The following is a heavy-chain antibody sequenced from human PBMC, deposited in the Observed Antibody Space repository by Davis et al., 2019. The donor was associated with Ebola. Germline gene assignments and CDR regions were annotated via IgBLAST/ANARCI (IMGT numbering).Heavy chain of an antibody. V-gene: IGHV3-43*01. D-gene: IGHD4-17*01. J-gene: IGHJ4*02. Sequence: GESLKISCAASGFTFDDYTMHWVRQAPGKGLEWVSLISWDGGSTYYADSVKGRFTISRDNAKNSLYLQMNSLRAEDTAVYYCTKDFDYEGGHWGQGSLVSVSS. CDR3: TKDFDYEGGH. CDR1: GFTFDDYT. CDR2: ISWDGGST.